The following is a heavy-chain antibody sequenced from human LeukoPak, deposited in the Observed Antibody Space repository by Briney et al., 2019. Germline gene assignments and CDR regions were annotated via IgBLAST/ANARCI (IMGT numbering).Heavy chain of an antibody. Sequence: GGSLRLSCAASGFTFSSYGMHWVRQAPGKGLEWVAVIWYGGSNKYYADSVKGRFTISRDNSKNTLYLQMNSLRAEDTAVYYCARVVGIRYFDWLLYGYFDYWGQGTLVTVSS. CDR2: IWYGGSNK. J-gene: IGHJ4*02. V-gene: IGHV3-33*08. CDR1: GFTFSSYG. CDR3: ARVVGIRYFDWLLYGYFDY. D-gene: IGHD3-9*01.